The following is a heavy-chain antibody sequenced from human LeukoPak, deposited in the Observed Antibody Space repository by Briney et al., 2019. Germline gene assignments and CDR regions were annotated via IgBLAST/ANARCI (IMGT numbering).Heavy chain of an antibody. CDR2: IYYSGST. J-gene: IGHJ4*02. Sequence: SETLSLTCTVSGGSISSYYWSWIRQPPGKGLEWIGYIYYSGSTNYNPSLKSRVTISVDTSKNQFSLKLSSVTAADTAVYYCARERYDWYQLERAFDYWGQGTLVTVSP. CDR1: GGSISSYY. D-gene: IGHD2-2*01. V-gene: IGHV4-59*01. CDR3: ARERYDWYQLERAFDY.